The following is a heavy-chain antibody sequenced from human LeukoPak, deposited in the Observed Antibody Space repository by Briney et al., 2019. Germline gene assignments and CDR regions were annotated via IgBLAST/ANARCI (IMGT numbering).Heavy chain of an antibody. Sequence: GGSLRLSCAASGFTFSSYSMNWVRQAPGKGLEWVSSISSSSSYIYYADSVKGRFTISRDNAKNSLYLQMNSLRAENTAVYYCARRYCSGGSCYIRHWGQGTLVTVSS. CDR1: GFTFSSYS. CDR3: ARRYCSGGSCYIRH. CDR2: ISSSSSYI. D-gene: IGHD2-15*01. J-gene: IGHJ1*01. V-gene: IGHV3-21*01.